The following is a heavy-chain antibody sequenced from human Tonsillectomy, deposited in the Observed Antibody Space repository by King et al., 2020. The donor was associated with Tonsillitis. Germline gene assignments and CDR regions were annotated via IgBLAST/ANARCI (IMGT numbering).Heavy chain of an antibody. CDR3: AVRRDCSDSNCYNAFYI. D-gene: IGHD2-2*02. Sequence: VQLVESGGGVVQPGTSLRLSCEVSAFTFRTYVLDWVRQAPGKGLAWVAVISYDGKNKVYAESVKGLFTISRDNSKNTLFMQLNSLRPEDTAVYYCAVRRDCSDSNCYNAFYIWGQGTMVTVSS. J-gene: IGHJ3*02. CDR2: ISYDGKNK. CDR1: AFTFRTYV. V-gene: IGHV3-30*04.